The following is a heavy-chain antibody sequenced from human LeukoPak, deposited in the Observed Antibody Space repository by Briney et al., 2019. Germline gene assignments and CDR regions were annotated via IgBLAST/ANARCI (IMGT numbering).Heavy chain of an antibody. Sequence: SQTLSLTCSVSGGSISSGRYYWTWIRQPAGKGLEWIGRLYTNDNTNYDPSLESRVTISEDTSKNQFSLRLSAVTAADTAVYYCARQVDCGGDCTDYWGQGTLVTVSS. CDR1: GGSISSGRYY. D-gene: IGHD2-21*02. CDR2: LYTNDNT. CDR3: ARQVDCGGDCTDY. V-gene: IGHV4-61*02. J-gene: IGHJ4*02.